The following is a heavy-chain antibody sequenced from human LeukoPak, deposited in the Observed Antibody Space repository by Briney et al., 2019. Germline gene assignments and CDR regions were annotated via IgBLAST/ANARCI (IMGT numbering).Heavy chain of an antibody. V-gene: IGHV3-7*01. CDR1: GFTFSSYW. CDR3: TTTLLTIYDKY. Sequence: GGSLRLSCAASGFTFSSYWMSWVRQAPGKGLEWVANIKQDGSEKYYVDSVKGRFTISRDNAKNSLYLQMNSLRAEDTAVYYCTTTLLTIYDKYWGQGTMVTVSS. D-gene: IGHD3-22*01. CDR2: IKQDGSEK. J-gene: IGHJ3*01.